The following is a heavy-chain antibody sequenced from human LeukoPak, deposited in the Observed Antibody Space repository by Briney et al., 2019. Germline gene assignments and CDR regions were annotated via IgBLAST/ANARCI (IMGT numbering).Heavy chain of an antibody. J-gene: IGHJ5*02. CDR3: ARGRGSSSWHNWFDP. V-gene: IGHV1-8*01. CDR2: MNPNSGNT. D-gene: IGHD6-13*01. CDR1: GYTFTSYD. Sequence: GASVKVSCKASGYTFTSYDINWVRQATGQGLEWMGWMNPNSGNTGYAQKFQGRVTMTRNTSISTAYMELSSLRSEDTAVYYCARGRGSSSWHNWFDPWGQGTLVIVSS.